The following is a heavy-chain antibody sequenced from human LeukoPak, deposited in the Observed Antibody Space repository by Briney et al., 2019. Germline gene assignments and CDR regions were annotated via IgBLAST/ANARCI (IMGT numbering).Heavy chain of an antibody. CDR1: GYTFTGYY. D-gene: IGHD7-27*01. CDR2: INPNSGGT. CDR3: ARVKSWGSNYFDY. V-gene: IGHV1-2*06. J-gene: IGHJ4*02. Sequence: GASVKVSCKASGYTFTGYYMHWVRQAPGQGLEWMGRINPNSGGTNYAQKFQGRVTMTRDTSISTAYMELSRLRSDDTAVYYCARVKSWGSNYFDYWGQGTLATVSS.